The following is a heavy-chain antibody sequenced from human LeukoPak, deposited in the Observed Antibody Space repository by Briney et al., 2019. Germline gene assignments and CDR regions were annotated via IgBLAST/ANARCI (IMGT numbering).Heavy chain of an antibody. CDR1: GGSISGSY. D-gene: IGHD3-22*01. CDR2: IFYGST. J-gene: IGHJ4*02. Sequence: SETLSLTCTVSGGSISGSYWSWIRLPPGKGLEWIGYIFYGSTNYNPSLKSRVTISVDRSKNQFSLKLSSVTAADTAVYYCARGPDFYDSSGYYPIWGQGTLVTVSS. CDR3: ARGPDFYDSSGYYPI. V-gene: IGHV4-59*12.